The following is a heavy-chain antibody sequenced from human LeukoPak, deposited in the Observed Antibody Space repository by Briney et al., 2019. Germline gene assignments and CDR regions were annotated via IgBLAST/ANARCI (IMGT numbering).Heavy chain of an antibody. V-gene: IGHV3-48*03. CDR2: ISTTGSLK. Sequence: RPGGSLRLSCAASGFTFSSYEMNWVRQAPGKGLEWVSYISTTGSLKYYTDSMRGRFTISRDNAKNSLYLQMDTLRVEDTAVYYCARDIGMAHVFDHWGQGTLVTVSS. CDR1: GFTFSSYE. CDR3: ARDIGMAHVFDH. J-gene: IGHJ4*02. D-gene: IGHD1-14*01.